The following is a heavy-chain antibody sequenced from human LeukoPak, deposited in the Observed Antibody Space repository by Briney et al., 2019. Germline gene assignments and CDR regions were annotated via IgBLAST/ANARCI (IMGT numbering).Heavy chain of an antibody. CDR3: ARVAAAGRGYYYYYMDV. Sequence: GASVKVSCKASGYTFTSYGISWVRQAPGQGLEWMGWISAYNGNTNYAQKLQGRVTMTTDTSTSTAYMELRSLRSDDTAVYYCARVAAAGRGYYYYYMDVWGKGTTVTISS. J-gene: IGHJ6*03. CDR1: GYTFTSYG. V-gene: IGHV1-18*01. D-gene: IGHD6-13*01. CDR2: ISAYNGNT.